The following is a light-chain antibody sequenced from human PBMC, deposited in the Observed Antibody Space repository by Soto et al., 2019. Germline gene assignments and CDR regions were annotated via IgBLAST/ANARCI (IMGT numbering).Light chain of an antibody. CDR1: QTVASN. CDR3: QQYHNWPPQYT. CDR2: GAS. V-gene: IGKV3-15*01. J-gene: IGKJ2*01. Sequence: EIVMTQSPASLSVSPGEGATLSCRASQTVASNLAWYQQKPGQGPRLLIHGASTRATGVPARFSGSESGTDFTLTISSLQSEDFAVYYCQQYHNWPPQYTFGQGTKLQIK.